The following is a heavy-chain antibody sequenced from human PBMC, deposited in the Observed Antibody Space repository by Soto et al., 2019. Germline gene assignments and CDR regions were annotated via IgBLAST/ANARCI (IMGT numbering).Heavy chain of an antibody. V-gene: IGHV3-23*01. CDR3: ASRTSGWYFGY. J-gene: IGHJ4*02. CDR2: ISGSGGST. Sequence: EVQLLESGGGLVQPGGSLRLSCTASGFTFSSYAMNWVRQAPGKGLEWVSVISGSGGSTYYADSVKGRFTISRDNSKNTLYLQMSSLRAEDTAVYYCASRTSGWYFGYWGQGTLVTVSS. CDR1: GFTFSSYA. D-gene: IGHD6-19*01.